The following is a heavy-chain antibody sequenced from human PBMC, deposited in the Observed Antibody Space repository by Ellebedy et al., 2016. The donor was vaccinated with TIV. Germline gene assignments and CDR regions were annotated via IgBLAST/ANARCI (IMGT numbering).Heavy chain of an antibody. CDR2: YIPILGLA. V-gene: IGHV1-69*10. CDR3: ARGKRGFSYGHDTFYGMDG. CDR1: GGTFGNYA. J-gene: IGHJ6*02. Sequence: ASVKVSCKASGGTFGNYAISWVRQAPGQGLEWMGGYIPILGLATYAQKFQGRLTVSADASTSTVSMELSSLRSEDTAVYFCARGKRGFSYGHDTFYGMDGWGQGTTVTVSS. D-gene: IGHD5-18*01.